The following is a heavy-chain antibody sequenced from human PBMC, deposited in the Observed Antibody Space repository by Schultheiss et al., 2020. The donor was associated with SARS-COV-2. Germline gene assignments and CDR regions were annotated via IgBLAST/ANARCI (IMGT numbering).Heavy chain of an antibody. CDR1: GYTFTSYY. J-gene: IGHJ5*02. V-gene: IGHV1-2*02. D-gene: IGHD3-22*01. Sequence: ASVKVSCKASGYTFTSYYMHWVRQAPGQGLEWMGIINPNSGGTNYAQKFQGRVTMTRDTSISTAYMELSRLRSDDTAVYYCARENLITMIVEFHGRTVWFDPWGQGTLVTVSS. CDR2: INPNSGGT. CDR3: ARENLITMIVEFHGRTVWFDP.